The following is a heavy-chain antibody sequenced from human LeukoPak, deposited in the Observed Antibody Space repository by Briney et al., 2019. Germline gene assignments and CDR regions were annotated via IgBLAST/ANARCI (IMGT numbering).Heavy chain of an antibody. CDR3: ARPETQYSSGLDGFDI. CDR2: INSDGSRT. J-gene: IGHJ3*02. Sequence: GGSLRLSCAASGLTVSSKYMSWVRQAPGKGLEWVSRINSDGSRTTYADSVKGRFTISRDNAKNTLYLQMNSLRTEDTAVYYCARPETQYSSGLDGFDIWGQGTMVTVSS. D-gene: IGHD6-19*01. CDR1: GLTVSSKY. V-gene: IGHV3-74*01.